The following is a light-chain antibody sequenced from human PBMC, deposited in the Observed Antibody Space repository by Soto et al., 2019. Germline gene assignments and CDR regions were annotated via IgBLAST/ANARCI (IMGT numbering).Light chain of an antibody. Sequence: EIVMTQSPATLSVSPGERATLACRASQSVSSNLAWYQQKPGQAPRLLIYGSSTRATGIPARFSGSGSGTEFTLTISSLQSEDFAVYYSQQYNNWPPMAFGQGTKVEIK. CDR2: GSS. CDR1: QSVSSN. CDR3: QQYNNWPPMA. V-gene: IGKV3-15*01. J-gene: IGKJ1*01.